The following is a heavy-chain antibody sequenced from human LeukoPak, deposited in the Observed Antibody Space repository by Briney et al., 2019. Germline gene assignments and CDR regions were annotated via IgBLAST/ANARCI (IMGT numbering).Heavy chain of an antibody. CDR1: GYSISSCYY. D-gene: IGHD6-6*01. J-gene: IGHJ4*02. CDR3: ARWYSSSGYLDY. CDR2: IYHSGNT. Sequence: PPETLSLTCAVSGYSISSCYYWGWIRQPSGKGLEWIGSIYHSGNTNYNPSLKSRVTISVDTSKNQFSLKVSSVTAAATALYYCARWYSSSGYLDYWGQGTLVTVSS. V-gene: IGHV4-38-2*01.